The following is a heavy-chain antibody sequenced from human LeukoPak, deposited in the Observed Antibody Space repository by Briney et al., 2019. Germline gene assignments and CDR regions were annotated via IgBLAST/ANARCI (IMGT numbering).Heavy chain of an antibody. D-gene: IGHD5-18*01. J-gene: IGHJ4*02. CDR3: ARDVGGYNYGYSFDY. Sequence: SETLSLTCTVSGGSINNSYWNWIRQPAGRGLEWIGRIYTTGSTNYNPSLKSRVTMSVDTSKNQFSLKLFSVTAADTAVYFCARDVGGYNYGYSFDYWGQGTLVTVSS. CDR1: GGSINNSY. CDR2: IYTTGST. V-gene: IGHV4-4*07.